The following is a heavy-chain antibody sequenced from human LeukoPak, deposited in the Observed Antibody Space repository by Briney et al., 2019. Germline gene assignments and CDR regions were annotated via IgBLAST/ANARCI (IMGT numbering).Heavy chain of an antibody. D-gene: IGHD1-26*01. J-gene: IGHJ4*02. Sequence: ASVQVSCKASGYTFTGYYLHWVRQAPGQGLEWMGWIHPNSGDTNFAQKFQGRVAMTRDTSTSTAYLDLSRLRSDDTAVYYCARDDGESYAHFDSWGQGTLVTVSS. CDR2: IHPNSGDT. CDR1: GYTFTGYY. V-gene: IGHV1-2*02. CDR3: ARDDGESYAHFDS.